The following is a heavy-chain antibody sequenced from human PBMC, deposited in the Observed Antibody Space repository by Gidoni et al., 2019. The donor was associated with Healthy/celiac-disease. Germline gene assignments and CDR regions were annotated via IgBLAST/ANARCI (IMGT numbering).Heavy chain of an antibody. Sequence: QVQLQESGPGLVKPSETLSLTFTVSGGSVSSGSYYWSWIRQPPGKGLEWNGYIYDSGSTTDNPYLKSRGTISVDTSKNQFSLKLSAVTAAETAVYYCARVAKGTAMALGYWGQGTLVTVSS. D-gene: IGHD5-18*01. CDR3: ARVAKGTAMALGY. CDR1: GGSVSSGSYY. J-gene: IGHJ4*02. CDR2: IYDSGST. V-gene: IGHV4-61*01.